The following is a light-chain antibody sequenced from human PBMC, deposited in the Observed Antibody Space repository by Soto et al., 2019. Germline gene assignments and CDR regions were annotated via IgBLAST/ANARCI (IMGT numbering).Light chain of an antibody. Sequence: DIQMTQSPSSLSASVGDRVTITCRASQAISNYLAWFQQRPGKAPKSLIYGASSLQSGVPSKFSGSGYGTDFTLTIISLQPEDFATYYCQQYSTYPRTFGQGTKVEIK. V-gene: IGKV1-16*02. J-gene: IGKJ1*01. CDR2: GAS. CDR1: QAISNY. CDR3: QQYSTYPRT.